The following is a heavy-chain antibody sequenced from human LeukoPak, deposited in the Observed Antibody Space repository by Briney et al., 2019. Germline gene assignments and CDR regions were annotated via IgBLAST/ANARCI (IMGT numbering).Heavy chain of an antibody. CDR1: GFTFSDYW. J-gene: IGHJ4*02. V-gene: IGHV3-7*01. D-gene: IGHD6-6*01. CDR3: ARRGGSSSRRSPIDY. Sequence: PGGSLRLSCTASGFTFSDYWMTWVRQAPGKGPEWVANIKQDGSQRYYVDSVRGGSTISRDNAKHSLFLPMNGLRAEDTAGYYCARRGGSSSRRSPIDYWGQGTLVTVSS. CDR2: IKQDGSQR.